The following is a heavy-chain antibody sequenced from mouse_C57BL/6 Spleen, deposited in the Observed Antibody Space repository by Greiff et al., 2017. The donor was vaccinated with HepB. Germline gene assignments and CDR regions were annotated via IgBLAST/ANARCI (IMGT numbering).Heavy chain of an antibody. D-gene: IGHD2-14*01. CDR2: IDPSDSYT. V-gene: IGHV1-69*01. CDR1: GYTFTSYW. J-gene: IGHJ4*01. CDR3: ASWYDEAMDY. Sequence: VQLQQSGAELVMPGASVKLSCKASGYTFTSYWMHWVKQRPGQGLEWIGEIDPSDSYTNYNQKFKGKSTLTVDKSSSTAYMQLSSLTSKDSAVYYCASWYDEAMDYWGQGTSVTVSS.